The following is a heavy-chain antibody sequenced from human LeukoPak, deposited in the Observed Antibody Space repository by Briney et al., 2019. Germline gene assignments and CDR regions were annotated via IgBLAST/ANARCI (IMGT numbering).Heavy chain of an antibody. J-gene: IGHJ4*02. CDR2: IHYRGST. CDR3: ASYGDYEVY. V-gene: IGHV4-30-4*01. D-gene: IGHD4-17*01. CDR1: GGSISSGDYY. Sequence: PTQTLSLTCTVSGGSISSGDYYWSWIRQPPGKGLEWIGYIHYRGSTYYNPSFKSRVTISVDTSKNQFSLKLSAVTAADTAVYYCASYGDYEVYWGQGTLVSVSS.